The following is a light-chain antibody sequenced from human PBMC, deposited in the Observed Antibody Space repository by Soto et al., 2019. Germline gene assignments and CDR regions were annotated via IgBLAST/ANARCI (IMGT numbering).Light chain of an antibody. CDR2: EVT. V-gene: IGLV2-14*03. CDR3: SSYTSHYTRV. J-gene: IGLJ1*01. CDR1: SVDVGGYNY. Sequence: QSALTQPASVSGSPGQSITISCTGTSVDVGGYNYVSWYQQHSGKAPKLIIYEVTNRPSGVSNRFSGSKSGNTASLTISGLQADDEADYHCSSYTSHYTRVCGTGTKVTVL.